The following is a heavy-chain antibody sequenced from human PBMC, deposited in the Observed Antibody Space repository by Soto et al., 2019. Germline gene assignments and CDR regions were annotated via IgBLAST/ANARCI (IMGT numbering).Heavy chain of an antibody. CDR2: IYYSGST. J-gene: IGHJ3*02. V-gene: IGHV4-39*01. Sequence: QLQLQESGPGLVKPSETLSLTCTVSGGSISSSSYYWGWIRQPPGKGLEWIGSIYYSGSTYYNPSLKSRVPISVDTSKNQFSLKLSSVTAADTAVYYCARQEAEPFSSSGGDDAFDIWGQGTMVTVSS. CDR1: GGSISSSSYY. D-gene: IGHD6-13*01. CDR3: ARQEAEPFSSSGGDDAFDI.